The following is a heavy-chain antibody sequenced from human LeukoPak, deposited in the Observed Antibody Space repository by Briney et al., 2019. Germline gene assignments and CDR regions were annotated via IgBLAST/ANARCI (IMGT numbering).Heavy chain of an antibody. D-gene: IGHD2-2*01. CDR1: GYTFTGYY. CDR3: AKQGPGYCGSTSCYGVDY. Sequence: GASVKVPCKASGYTFTGYYMHWVRQAPGQGLEWMGWINTNTGNPTYAQGFTGRFVFSLDTSVSTAYLQISSLKAEDTAVYYCAKQGPGYCGSTSCYGVDYWGQGTLVTVSS. J-gene: IGHJ4*02. CDR2: INTNTGNP. V-gene: IGHV7-4-1*02.